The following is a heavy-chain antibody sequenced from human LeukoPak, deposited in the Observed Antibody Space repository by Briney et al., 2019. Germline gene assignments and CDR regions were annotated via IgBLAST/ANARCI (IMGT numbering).Heavy chain of an antibody. V-gene: IGHV3-11*04. CDR1: GFTFSDYH. D-gene: IGHD5-12*01. J-gene: IGHJ4*02. CDR3: ASTRGSYSGYEDFDY. CDR2: ISSSGGTI. Sequence: PGGSLRLSCAASGFTFSDYHMSWIRQAPGKGLEWVSYISSSGGTISYADSVKGRFTISRDNAKNSLYLQMNSLRAEDTAVYYCASTRGSYSGYEDFDYWGQGALVTVSS.